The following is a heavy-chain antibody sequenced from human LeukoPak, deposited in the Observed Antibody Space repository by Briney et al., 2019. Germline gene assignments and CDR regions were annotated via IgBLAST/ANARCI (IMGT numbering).Heavy chain of an antibody. J-gene: IGHJ4*02. Sequence: GGSLRLSCAASGFTFSSYSMNWVRQAPGKGLEWVSSISSSSSYIYYADSVKCRFTISRDNAKNSLYLQMNSLRAEDTAVYYCAATNYYDSSGYYYGFDYWGQGTLVTVSS. CDR2: ISSSSSYI. CDR3: AATNYYDSSGYYYGFDY. V-gene: IGHV3-21*01. CDR1: GFTFSSYS. D-gene: IGHD3-22*01.